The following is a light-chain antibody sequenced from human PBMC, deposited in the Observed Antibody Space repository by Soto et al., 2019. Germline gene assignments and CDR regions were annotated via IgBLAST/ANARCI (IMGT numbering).Light chain of an antibody. J-gene: IGLJ1*01. V-gene: IGLV2-14*01. Sequence: QSALTQPASVSGSPGQSITISCTGTSSDVGGYKYVSWYQQHPGKAPKLMIFEVSNRPSGVSNRFSGSKSGNTASLTISGLQAEDEANYYCSSYTSSKTRVFGTGTKLTV. CDR1: SSDVGGYKY. CDR3: SSYTSSKTRV. CDR2: EVS.